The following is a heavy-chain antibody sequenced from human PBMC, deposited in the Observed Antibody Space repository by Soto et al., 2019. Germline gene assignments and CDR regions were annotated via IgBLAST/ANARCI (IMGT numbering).Heavy chain of an antibody. D-gene: IGHD3-10*01. CDR3: ARSPIMRKAAGGHGSGSYQARLPTYNWFDP. CDR2: INHSGST. CDR1: GGSFSGYY. Sequence: SETLSLTCAVYGGSFSGYYWSWIRQPPGKGLEWIGEINHSGSTNYNPSLKSRVTISVDTSKNQFSLKLSSVTAADTAVYYCARSPIMRKAAGGHGSGSYQARLPTYNWFDPWGQGTLVTVSS. J-gene: IGHJ5*02. V-gene: IGHV4-34*01.